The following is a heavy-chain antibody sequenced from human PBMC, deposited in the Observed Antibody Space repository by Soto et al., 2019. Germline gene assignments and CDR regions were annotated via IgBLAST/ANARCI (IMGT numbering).Heavy chain of an antibody. CDR1: GFTFSSYA. D-gene: IGHD3-10*01. CDR2: ISSNGGST. J-gene: IGHJ4*02. CDR3: AKTIWFGESPFDY. V-gene: IGHV3-64*01. Sequence: GGSLRLSCAASGFTFSSYAMHWVRQAPGKGLEYVSAISSNGGSTYYANSVKGRFTISRDNSKNTLYLQMGSLRAEDMAVYYCAKTIWFGESPFDYWGQGTLVTVSS.